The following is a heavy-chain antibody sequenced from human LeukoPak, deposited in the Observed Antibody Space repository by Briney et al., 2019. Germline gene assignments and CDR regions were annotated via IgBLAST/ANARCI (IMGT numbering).Heavy chain of an antibody. CDR2: ISYDGSNK. V-gene: IGHV3-30*04. CDR3: ARGTFGSGSYYNEGINY. Sequence: AGGSLRLSCAASGFTFSSYAMHWVRQAPGKGLEWGAVISYDGSNKYYADSVKGRFTISRDNSKNTLYLQMNSLRAEDTAVYYCARGTFGSGSYYNEGINYWGQGTLVTVSS. D-gene: IGHD3-10*01. CDR1: GFTFSSYA. J-gene: IGHJ4*02.